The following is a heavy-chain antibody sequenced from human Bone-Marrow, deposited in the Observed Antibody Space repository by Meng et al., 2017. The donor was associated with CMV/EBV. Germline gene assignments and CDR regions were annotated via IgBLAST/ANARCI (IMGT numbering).Heavy chain of an antibody. Sequence: GGSLRLSCAASGFTFSSYSMNWVRQAPGKGLEWVSSISSSRSYIYYADSVKGRFTISRDNAKNSLYLQMNSLRAEDTAVYYCARPYCSSTSCPPGAYYYYYGTDVWGQGTTVTVSS. CDR2: ISSSRSYI. CDR1: GFTFSSYS. D-gene: IGHD2-2*01. V-gene: IGHV3-21*01. J-gene: IGHJ6*02. CDR3: ARPYCSSTSCPPGAYYYYYGTDV.